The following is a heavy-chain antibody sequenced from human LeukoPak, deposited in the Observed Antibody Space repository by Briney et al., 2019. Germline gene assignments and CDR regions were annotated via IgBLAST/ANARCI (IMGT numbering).Heavy chain of an antibody. CDR2: INWNGGST. D-gene: IGHD3-22*01. J-gene: IGHJ4*02. CDR1: GFTFDDYG. CDR3: ARGVIVVADTPFDY. V-gene: IGHV3-20*04. Sequence: GGSLRLSCAASGFTFDDYGMSWVRQVTGEGLEWVSGINWNGGSTGYADSVKGRFTISRDNAKNSLYLQMNSLRAEDTALYYCARGVIVVADTPFDYWGQGTLVTVSS.